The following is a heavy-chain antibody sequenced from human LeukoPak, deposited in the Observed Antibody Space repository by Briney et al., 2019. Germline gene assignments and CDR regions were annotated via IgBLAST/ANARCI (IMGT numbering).Heavy chain of an antibody. CDR3: ARDDTAMVTDY. D-gene: IGHD5-18*01. CDR2: IYTSGGT. J-gene: IGHJ4*02. Sequence: KPSETLSLTCAVSGYSISSGYYWSWIRQPAGKGLEWIGRIYTSGGTNYNPSLKSRVTISVDTSKNQFSLKLSSVTAADTAVYYCARDDTAMVTDYWGQGTLVTVSS. CDR1: GYSISSGYY. V-gene: IGHV4-61*02.